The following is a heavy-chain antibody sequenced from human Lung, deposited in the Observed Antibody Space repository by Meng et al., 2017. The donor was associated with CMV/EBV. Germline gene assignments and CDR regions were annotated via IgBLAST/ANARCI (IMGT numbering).Heavy chain of an antibody. V-gene: IGHV3-7*01. Sequence: GGSLKIXCAASGFTFSSYWMSWVRQAPGKGLEWVANIKQDGSEKYYVDSVKGRFTISRDNAKNSLYLQMNSLRAEDTAVYYCARDTGYDDAFDIWGQGTMVTVSS. CDR3: ARDTGYDDAFDI. D-gene: IGHD5-12*01. J-gene: IGHJ3*02. CDR1: GFTFSSYW. CDR2: IKQDGSEK.